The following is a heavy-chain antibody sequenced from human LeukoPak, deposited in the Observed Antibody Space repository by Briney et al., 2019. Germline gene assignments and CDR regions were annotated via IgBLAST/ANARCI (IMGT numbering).Heavy chain of an antibody. D-gene: IGHD6-19*01. CDR1: GFTFSSYW. Sequence: GGSLRLSCAASGFTFSSYWMSWVRQAPGKGLEWVANIKQDGSEKHYVDSVKGRFTISRDNAKNLVFLQMNSLRAEDTALYYCATDSSGWYWGQGTLVTVSS. CDR3: ATDSSGWY. CDR2: IKQDGSEK. J-gene: IGHJ4*02. V-gene: IGHV3-7*01.